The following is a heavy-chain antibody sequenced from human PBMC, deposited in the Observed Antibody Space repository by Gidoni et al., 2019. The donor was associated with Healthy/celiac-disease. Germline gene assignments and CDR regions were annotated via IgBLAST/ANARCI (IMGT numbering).Heavy chain of an antibody. CDR2: ISGSGGST. Sequence: EVQLLESGGGLVQPGGSLRLYCAASGFTFSSYAMSWVRQAPGKGQEWVAAISGSGGSTYYADSVKGRFTISRDNSKNTLYLQMNSLRAEDTAVYYCAKGDGAVAGYDYWGQGTLVTVSS. CDR1: GFTFSSYA. D-gene: IGHD6-19*01. V-gene: IGHV3-23*01. J-gene: IGHJ4*02. CDR3: AKGDGAVAGYDY.